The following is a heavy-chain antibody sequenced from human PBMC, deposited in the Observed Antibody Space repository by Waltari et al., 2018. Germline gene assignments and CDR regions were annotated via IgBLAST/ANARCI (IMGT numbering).Heavy chain of an antibody. CDR1: GFTFITYA. J-gene: IGHJ4*02. CDR3: ANRGLDYGDQGKDY. V-gene: IGHV3-23*03. D-gene: IGHD4-17*01. Sequence: EVQLLESGGGSVQPGGSLRLSCAASGFTFITYAMTWVRQAPGKGLEWFSLLYGDGTTYYADSVKGRFSVSRDNSKNTLYLQMNSLRVEDTAIYYCANRGLDYGDQGKDYWGQGTLVTVSS. CDR2: LYGDGTT.